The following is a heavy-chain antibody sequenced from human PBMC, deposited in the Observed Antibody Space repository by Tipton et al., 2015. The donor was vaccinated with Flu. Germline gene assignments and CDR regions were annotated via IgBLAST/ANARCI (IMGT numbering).Heavy chain of an antibody. CDR3: ARIDSSSFCQPLDY. J-gene: IGHJ4*02. CDR1: GYTFTGYY. CDR2: IIPIFGTA. V-gene: IGHV1-69*13. D-gene: IGHD6-13*01. Sequence: QLVQSGAEVKKPGASVKVSCKASGYTFTGYYMHWVRQAPGQGLEWMGGIIPIFGTANYAQKFQGRFTITADESTSTAYMELSSLRSEDTAVYYCARIDSSSFCQPLDYWGQGTLVTVSS.